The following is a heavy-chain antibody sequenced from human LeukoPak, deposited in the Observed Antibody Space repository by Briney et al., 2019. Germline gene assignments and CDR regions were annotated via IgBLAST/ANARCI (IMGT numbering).Heavy chain of an antibody. CDR2: IIHSGST. Sequence: KPSETLSLTCAVYGGSFSGYYWSWIRQPPGKGLEWIGEIIHSGSTNYNPSLKSRVTISIDTSKNQFSLKLRSVTAADTAAYFCARAFGLGDSSGFSPEDYWGQGALVTVSS. V-gene: IGHV4-34*12. D-gene: IGHD3-22*01. CDR1: GGSFSGYY. J-gene: IGHJ4*02. CDR3: ARAFGLGDSSGFSPEDY.